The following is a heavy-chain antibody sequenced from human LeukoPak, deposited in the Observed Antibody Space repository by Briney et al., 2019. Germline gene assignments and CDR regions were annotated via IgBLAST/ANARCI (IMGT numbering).Heavy chain of an antibody. Sequence: VASVKVSCKTSGGTFTSYAITWVRQAPGQGLEWMGKIIPISGTTNYAQKFQGRVTFTADESTSTAYMELSSLRSEDTALYYCARKLGLGGNWFDPWGQGTLVTVSS. V-gene: IGHV1-69*15. CDR3: ARKLGLGGNWFDP. CDR2: IIPISGTT. J-gene: IGHJ5*02. CDR1: GGTFTSYA. D-gene: IGHD3-16*01.